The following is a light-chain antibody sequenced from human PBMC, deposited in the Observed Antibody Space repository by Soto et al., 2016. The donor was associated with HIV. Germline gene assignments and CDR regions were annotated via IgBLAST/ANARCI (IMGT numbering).Light chain of an antibody. CDR1: IESKS. CDR3: QVWDVSSDHVV. J-gene: IGLJ2*01. CDR2: DDS. Sequence: SYELTQPPSVSVAPGKTARITCGGNIESKSVHWYRQKPGQAPVLVVHDDSDRPSGIPERFSGSNSGNTATLTISRVEAGDEADYYCQVWDVSSDHVVFGGGTKLTVL. V-gene: IGLV3-21*03.